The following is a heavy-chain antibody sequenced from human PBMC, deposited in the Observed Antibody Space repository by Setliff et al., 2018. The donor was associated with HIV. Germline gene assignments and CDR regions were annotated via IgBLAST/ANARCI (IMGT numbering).Heavy chain of an antibody. CDR1: LGTIDSRTYY. D-gene: IGHD3-16*01. CDR2: VYISGST. CDR3: ARSPSWALPYFDL. Sequence: SETLSLTCTVSLGTIDSRTYYWSWIRQPAGKRLEWLGRVYISGSTNYNPSLRGRVAISLDASRHQFSLNLTSVTAADTAIYFCARSPSWALPYFDLWGQGRLVTSPQ. V-gene: IGHV4-61*02. J-gene: IGHJ4*02.